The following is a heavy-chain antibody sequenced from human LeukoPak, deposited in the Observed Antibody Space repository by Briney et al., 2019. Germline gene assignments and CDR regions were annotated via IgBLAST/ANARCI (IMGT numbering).Heavy chain of an antibody. CDR2: IKQDGSEK. D-gene: IGHD5-24*01. V-gene: IGHV3-7*01. Sequence: GGSLRLSCTASGFTFSNYWMTWVRQAPGKGLEWVASIKQDGSEKQYVGSVRGRFTISRDNAKNSLYLQMNSLRVEDTAVYYCARDYKYAFDNWGQGTLVTVSS. CDR1: GFTFSNYW. CDR3: ARDYKYAFDN. J-gene: IGHJ4*02.